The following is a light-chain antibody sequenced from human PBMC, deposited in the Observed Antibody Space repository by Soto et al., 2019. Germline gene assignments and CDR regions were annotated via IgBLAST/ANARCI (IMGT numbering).Light chain of an antibody. CDR1: SSDVGGCNY. J-gene: IGLJ2*01. Sequence: QSALTQPPSASGSPGQSVTISCTGTSSDVGGCNYVSWYQQHPGKAPKLMIYQVNKRPSGVPDRFSGSKAGNTASLTISGLQADDEADYYCSSCAGSNNLVFGAGTKVTVL. CDR3: SSCAGSNNLV. V-gene: IGLV2-8*01. CDR2: QVN.